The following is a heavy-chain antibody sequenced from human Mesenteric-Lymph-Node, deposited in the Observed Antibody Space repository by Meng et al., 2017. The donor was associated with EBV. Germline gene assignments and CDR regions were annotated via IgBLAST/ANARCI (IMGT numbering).Heavy chain of an antibody. Sequence: QVQLVQSGAEVKKPGASVKVSCKASGYSFSEYDINWVRQATGQGLEWMGWMNPISGNTAYARKFLGRVTMTRDTSTGTAYMELSSLRSEDAAVYYCARGNTVTNPLDSWSQGTLVTGSS. CDR3: ARGNTVTNPLDS. CDR1: GYSFSEYD. V-gene: IGHV1-8*01. CDR2: MNPISGNT. J-gene: IGHJ4*02. D-gene: IGHD4-17*01.